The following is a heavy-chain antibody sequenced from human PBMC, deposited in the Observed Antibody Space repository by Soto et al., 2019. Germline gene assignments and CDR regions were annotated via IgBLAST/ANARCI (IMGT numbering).Heavy chain of an antibody. V-gene: IGHV1-8*01. CDR3: ARVRATVTTGGMDV. Sequence: VASVKVSCKASGYTFTSYDINRVRQATGQGLEWMGWMNPNSGNTGYAQKFQGRVTMTRNTSISTAYMELSSLRSEDTAVYYCARVRATVTTGGMDVWGQGTTVTVSS. CDR1: GYTFTSYD. J-gene: IGHJ6*02. CDR2: MNPNSGNT. D-gene: IGHD4-17*01.